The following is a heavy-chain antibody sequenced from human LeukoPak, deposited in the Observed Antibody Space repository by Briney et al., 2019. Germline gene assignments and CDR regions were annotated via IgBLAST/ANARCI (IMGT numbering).Heavy chain of an antibody. CDR2: ISAYNGNT. Sequence: GASVKVSSKASGYTFTSYGISWVRQAPGQGLEWMGWISAYNGNTNYAQKLQGRVTMTTDTSTSTAYMELRSLRSDDTAVYYCATGERYSSSWYQDYYYGMDVWGQGTTVTVSS. V-gene: IGHV1-18*01. J-gene: IGHJ6*02. D-gene: IGHD6-13*01. CDR1: GYTFTSYG. CDR3: ATGERYSSSWYQDYYYGMDV.